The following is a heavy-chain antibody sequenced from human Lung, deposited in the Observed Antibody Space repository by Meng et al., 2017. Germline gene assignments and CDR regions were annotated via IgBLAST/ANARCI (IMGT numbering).Heavy chain of an antibody. V-gene: IGHV1-69*10. CDR1: GGTVSSYA. J-gene: IGHJ4*02. D-gene: IGHD2-21*02. CDR3: ARGSYCGGGCYFLFDY. Sequence: QVQLVQSGAEVKKPGSSVKVSGKASGGTVSSYAISWVRQAPGQGLEWMGGIIPILGTANYAQKFQGRVTITADKSTSTAYMELSSLRSEDTAVYYCARGSYCGGGCYFLFDYWGQGTLVTVSS. CDR2: IIPILGTA.